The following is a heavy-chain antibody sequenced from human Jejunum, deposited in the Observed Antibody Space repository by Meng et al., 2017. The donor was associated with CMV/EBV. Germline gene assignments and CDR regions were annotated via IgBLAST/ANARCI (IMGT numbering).Heavy chain of an antibody. CDR2: ISSDGSTT. J-gene: IGHJ4*02. D-gene: IGHD4-17*01. Sequence: VRGVCSGEGLVRPGVSLRLSCAASVFTFSSYWMHWVRQAPGKGLVWVSRISSDGSTTNYADSVKGRFTISRDNAKNTLYLQMNSLRAEDTAVFYCARALDYGARIDCWGQGTLVTVSS. V-gene: IGHV3-74*01. CDR1: VFTFSSYW. CDR3: ARALDYGARIDC.